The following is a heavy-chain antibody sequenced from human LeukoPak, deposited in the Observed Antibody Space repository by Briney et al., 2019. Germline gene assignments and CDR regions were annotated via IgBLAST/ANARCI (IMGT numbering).Heavy chain of an antibody. CDR2: INHSGST. CDR1: GGSFSGYY. J-gene: IGHJ4*02. Sequence: SETLSLTCAVYGGSFSGYYWSWIRQPPGKGLEWIGEINHSGSTNYNPSLKSRVTISVDTSKNQFSLKLSSVTAAYTAVYYCARGCVFDYWGQGTLVTASS. CDR3: ARGCVFDY. V-gene: IGHV4-34*01.